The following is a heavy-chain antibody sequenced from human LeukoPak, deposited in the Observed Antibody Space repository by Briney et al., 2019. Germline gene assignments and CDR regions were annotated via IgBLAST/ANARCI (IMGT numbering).Heavy chain of an antibody. CDR2: IGGSGVNT. Sequence: GGSLRLSCAVSGLTFSNYAMSWVRQAPGKGLEWVSLIGGSGVNTFYADSVKGRFTISRDNSKNTLFLQMNSLRAEDTAVYYCAKSQTVVPAALDYWGQGTLVTVSS. CDR1: GLTFSNYA. V-gene: IGHV3-23*01. D-gene: IGHD2-2*01. CDR3: AKSQTVVPAALDY. J-gene: IGHJ4*02.